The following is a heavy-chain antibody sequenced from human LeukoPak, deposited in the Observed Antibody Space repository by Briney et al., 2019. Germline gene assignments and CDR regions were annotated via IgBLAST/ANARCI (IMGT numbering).Heavy chain of an antibody. Sequence: ASVEVSCKASGYTFTSYYMHWVRQAPGQGLEWMGIINPSGGSTSYAQKFQGRVTMTRDTSTSTVYMELSSLRSEDTAVYYCARDGYRVVVVAATLNYYMDVWGKGTTVTVSS. V-gene: IGHV1-46*01. CDR2: INPSGGST. J-gene: IGHJ6*03. CDR3: ARDGYRVVVVAATLNYYMDV. CDR1: GYTFTSYY. D-gene: IGHD2-15*01.